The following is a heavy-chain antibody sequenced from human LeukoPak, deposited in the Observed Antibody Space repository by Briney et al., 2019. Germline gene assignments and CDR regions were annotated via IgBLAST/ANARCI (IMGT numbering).Heavy chain of an antibody. CDR2: INSDGTTT. Sequence: GGSLRLSCAASGFSVSNSWIHWVRQAPGKGLVRVSRINSDGTTTYYADSVKGRFTISRDNAKNTLFLQMNSLRPEDTALYYCASDPYIANFWTGYPPYWGQGTLVTVSS. D-gene: IGHD3/OR15-3a*01. CDR3: ASDPYIANFWTGYPPY. J-gene: IGHJ4*02. CDR1: GFSVSNSW. V-gene: IGHV3-74*01.